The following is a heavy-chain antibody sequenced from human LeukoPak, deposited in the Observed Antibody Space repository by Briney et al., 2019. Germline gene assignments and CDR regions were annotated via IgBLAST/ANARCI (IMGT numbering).Heavy chain of an antibody. J-gene: IGHJ4*02. Sequence: GGSLRLSCAASGFTFSSYSMNWVRQAPGKGLEWVSSISSSSSYIYYADSAKGRFTISRDNAKNSLYLQMNSLRAEDTAVYYCARDRTCSGGSCYQDFDYWGQGTLVTVSS. CDR1: GFTFSSYS. CDR3: ARDRTCSGGSCYQDFDY. V-gene: IGHV3-21*01. D-gene: IGHD2-15*01. CDR2: ISSSSSYI.